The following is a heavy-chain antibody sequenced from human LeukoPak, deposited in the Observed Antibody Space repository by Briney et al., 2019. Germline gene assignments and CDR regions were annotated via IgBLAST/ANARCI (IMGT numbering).Heavy chain of an antibody. Sequence: SETLSLTCAVYGGSFSGYYWSWIRQPPGKGLEWIGEINHSGSTNYNPSLKSRVTISVDTSKNQFSLKLSSVTAADTAVYYCARGLGSTSFAFYIWGQGTIVTVSS. D-gene: IGHD2-2*01. V-gene: IGHV4-34*01. J-gene: IGHJ3*02. CDR2: INHSGST. CDR3: ARGLGSTSFAFYI. CDR1: GGSFSGYY.